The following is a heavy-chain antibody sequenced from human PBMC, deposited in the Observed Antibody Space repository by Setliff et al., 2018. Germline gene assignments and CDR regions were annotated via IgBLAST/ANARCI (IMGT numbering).Heavy chain of an antibody. CDR1: GYTFTSYY. J-gene: IGHJ3*01. CDR3: ARDKADYYDGSGYSGASDV. CDR2: IIPMFDTG. V-gene: IGHV1-69*13. D-gene: IGHD3-22*01. Sequence: SVKVSCKASGYTFTSYYMHWVRQAPGQGLEWMGGIIPMFDTGIYAEKFQGRVTLSADESTSTVYMELTRLRPEDTAIYYCARDKADYYDGSGYSGASDVWGQGTMVTVSS.